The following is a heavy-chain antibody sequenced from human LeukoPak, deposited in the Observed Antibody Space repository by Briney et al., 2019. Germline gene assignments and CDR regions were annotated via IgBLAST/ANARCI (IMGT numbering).Heavy chain of an antibody. D-gene: IGHD2-21*02. J-gene: IGHJ1*01. CDR2: IKQGGSEK. CDR1: GFTFSSYW. V-gene: IGHV3-7*04. CDR3: ARVLSYCGGDCYYYFQH. Sequence: GGSLRLSCAASGFTFSSYWMSWVRQAPGKGLEWVANIKQGGSEKYYVDSVKGRFTISRDNAKNSLYLQMNSLRAEDTAVYYCARVLSYCGGDCYYYFQHWGQGTLVTVSS.